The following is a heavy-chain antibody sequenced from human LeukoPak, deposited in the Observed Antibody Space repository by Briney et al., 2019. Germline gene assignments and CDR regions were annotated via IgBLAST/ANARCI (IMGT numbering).Heavy chain of an antibody. J-gene: IGHJ5*02. CDR3: ARRVPNGPGGSNWFDP. Sequence: PETLSLTCAVYGGSFSGYYWSWIRQPPGKGLEWIGEINHSGSTNYNPSLKSRVTISVDTSKNQFSLKLSSVTAADTAVYYCARRVPNGPGGSNWFDPWGQGTLVTVSS. CDR1: GGSFSGYY. CDR2: INHSGST. D-gene: IGHD3-16*01. V-gene: IGHV4-34*01.